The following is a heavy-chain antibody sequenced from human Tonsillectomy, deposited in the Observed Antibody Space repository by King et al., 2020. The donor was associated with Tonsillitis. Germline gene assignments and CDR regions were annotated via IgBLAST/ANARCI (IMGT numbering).Heavy chain of an antibody. CDR1: GFTFSSYA. CDR3: AKDLEYYYDSSGYYPFDY. V-gene: IGHV3-23*04. CDR2: ISGSGGST. Sequence: VQLVESGGGLVQPGGSLRLSCAASGFTFSSYAMSWVRQAPGKGLEWVSAISGSGGSTYYADSVKGRFTISRDNSKNTLYLQMNSLRAEDTAVYYCAKDLEYYYDSSGYYPFDYWGQGTLVTVSS. D-gene: IGHD3-22*01. J-gene: IGHJ4*02.